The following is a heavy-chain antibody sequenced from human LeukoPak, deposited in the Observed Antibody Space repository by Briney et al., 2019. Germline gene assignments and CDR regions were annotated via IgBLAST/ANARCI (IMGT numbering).Heavy chain of an antibody. CDR2: IYHSGST. J-gene: IGHJ4*02. CDR3: ARGLRYYYGSGSYPHLTY. CDR1: GGSISSGGYS. Sequence: SETLSLTCAVSGGSISSGGYSWSWIRQPPGKGLEWIGYIYHSGSTYYNPSLKSRVTISVDRSKNQFSLKLSSVTAADTAVYYCARGLRYYYGSGSYPHLTYWGQGTLVTVSS. D-gene: IGHD3-10*01. V-gene: IGHV4-30-2*01.